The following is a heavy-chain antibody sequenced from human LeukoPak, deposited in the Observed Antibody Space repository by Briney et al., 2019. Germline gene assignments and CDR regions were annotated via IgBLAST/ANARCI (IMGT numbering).Heavy chain of an antibody. D-gene: IGHD3-22*01. CDR2: IIPILGIA. V-gene: IGHV1-69*04. J-gene: IGHJ4*02. Sequence: GASVKVSCKASGGTFSSYAISWVRQAPGQGLEWMGRIIPILGIANCAQKFQGRVTITADKSTSTAYMELSSLRSEDTAVYYCARWGYDSSGYRSTGYYFDYWGQGTLVTVSS. CDR3: ARWGYDSSGYRSTGYYFDY. CDR1: GGTFSSYA.